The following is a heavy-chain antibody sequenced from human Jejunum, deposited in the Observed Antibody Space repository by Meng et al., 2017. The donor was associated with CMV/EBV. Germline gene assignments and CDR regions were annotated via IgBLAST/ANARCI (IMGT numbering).Heavy chain of an antibody. V-gene: IGHV7-4-1*02. J-gene: IGHJ5*02. CDR3: ARGGNFDP. D-gene: IGHD2/OR15-2a*01. CDR1: GYTFTSSS. CDR2: ININTGNP. Sequence: LLQSGSELKKPGTSAKLSCQASGYTFTSSSMNCVRHAPGQGLEWMGWININTGNPTYAQGFTGRFVFSLDTSVSTAYLQISSLKAEDTAVYYCARGGNFDPWGQGTLVTVSS.